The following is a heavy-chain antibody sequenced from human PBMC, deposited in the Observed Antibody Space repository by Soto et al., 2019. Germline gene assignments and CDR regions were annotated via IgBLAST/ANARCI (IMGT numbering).Heavy chain of an antibody. CDR1: GGSISSGDW. J-gene: IGHJ4*02. V-gene: IGHV4-4*02. D-gene: IGHD2-21*02. CDR3: ARRGCDSIFGSLDF. Sequence: QVQLQESGPGLVKPSGTLSLTCAVSGGSISSGDWCWSWVRQSPGKGLEWIGEIYSGGSTTYNPSPKSRVTISADKSENQFSLRLSSVTASDTAVYYRARRGCDSIFGSLDFWGQGTLVTVSS. CDR2: IYSGGST.